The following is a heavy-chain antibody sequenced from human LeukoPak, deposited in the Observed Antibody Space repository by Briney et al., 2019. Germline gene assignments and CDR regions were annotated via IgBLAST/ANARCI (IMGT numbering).Heavy chain of an antibody. CDR3: ATIVPDVVATLTFDH. J-gene: IGHJ4*02. D-gene: IGHD3-9*01. Sequence: PGGSLRLSCTASGFTLSESAVQWVRQASGKGLEWVGRIRSKGNSYATEYAASVKGRFSISRDNSKNTLHLQMNSLRAEDTAVYYCATIVPDVVATLTFDHWGQGTLVTVSS. V-gene: IGHV3-73*01. CDR1: GFTLSESA. CDR2: IRSKGNSYAT.